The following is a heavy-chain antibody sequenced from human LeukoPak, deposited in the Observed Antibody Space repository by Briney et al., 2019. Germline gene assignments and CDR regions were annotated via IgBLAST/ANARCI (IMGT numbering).Heavy chain of an antibody. J-gene: IGHJ4*02. CDR3: ARDRYSYGWSGFDY. CDR1: GGSFSGYY. D-gene: IGHD5-18*01. CDR2: INHSGST. V-gene: IGHV4-34*01. Sequence: SETLSLTCGVYGGSFSGYYWSWVRQPPGKGLEWIGEINHSGSTNYNPSLKSRVNISVDTSKNQFSLKLSSVTAADTAVYYCARDRYSYGWSGFDYWGQGTLVTVSS.